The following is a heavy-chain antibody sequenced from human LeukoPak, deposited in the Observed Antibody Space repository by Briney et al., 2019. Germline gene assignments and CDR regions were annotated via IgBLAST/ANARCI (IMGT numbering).Heavy chain of an antibody. J-gene: IGHJ6*03. CDR1: GDSIINYY. V-gene: IGHV4-59*01. Sequence: PSETLSLTCTVSGDSIINYYWSWIRQPPGKGLEWIAYIYYSGTTNYNPSLKSRVTISVDTSRNQFSLNLRSVTAADTAVYYCARGPPAEVYYYMDVWGKGTMVTIS. D-gene: IGHD1-14*01. CDR2: IYYSGTT. CDR3: ARGPPAEVYYYMDV.